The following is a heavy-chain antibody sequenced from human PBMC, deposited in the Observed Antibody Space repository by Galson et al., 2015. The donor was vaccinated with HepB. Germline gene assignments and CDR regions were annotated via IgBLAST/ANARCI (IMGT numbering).Heavy chain of an antibody. J-gene: IGHJ3*02. CDR2: INPSGGST. CDR3: ARGMIVVATTYAFDI. Sequence: SVKVSCKASGYTFTSYYMHWVRQAPGQGLEWMGIINPSGGSTSYAQKFQGRVTMTRDTSTSTVYMELSSLRSEDTAVYYCARGMIVVATTYAFDIWGQGTMVTVSS. CDR1: GYTFTSYY. D-gene: IGHD3-22*01. V-gene: IGHV1-46*01.